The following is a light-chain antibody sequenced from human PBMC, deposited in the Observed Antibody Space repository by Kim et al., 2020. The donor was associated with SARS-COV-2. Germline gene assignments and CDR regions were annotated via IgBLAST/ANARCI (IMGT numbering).Light chain of an antibody. Sequence: TLSYTVTPSDVGGYKYVSGAQQHPCKAPKLVIFKDDTRPSGFSLRFSGSKSGNTASLTISGLQAEDEADYYCSSYIWGFTKYVFGTGTKVTVL. CDR2: KDD. J-gene: IGLJ1*01. CDR3: SSYIWGFTKYV. V-gene: IGLV2-14*01. CDR1: PSDVGGYKY.